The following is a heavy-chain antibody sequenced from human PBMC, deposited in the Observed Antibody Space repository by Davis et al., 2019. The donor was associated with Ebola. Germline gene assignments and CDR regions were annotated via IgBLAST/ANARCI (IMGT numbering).Heavy chain of an antibody. CDR1: GFTFSSYG. D-gene: IGHD6-19*01. V-gene: IGHV3-30*02. CDR3: ARSGDSSTWYYS. J-gene: IGHJ5*02. CDR2: IRNDGSNE. Sequence: GGSLRLSCAASGFTFSSYGMHWVRQAPGKGLEWVAFIRNDGSNEYYVDSVKGRFTISRDNAKNSVYLQMNNLRAEDTAFYYCARSGDSSTWYYSWGQGTLVTASS.